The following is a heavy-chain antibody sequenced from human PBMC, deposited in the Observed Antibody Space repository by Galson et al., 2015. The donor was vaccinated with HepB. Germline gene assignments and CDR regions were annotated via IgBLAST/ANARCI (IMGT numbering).Heavy chain of an antibody. V-gene: IGHV4-59*01. Sequence: SETLSLTCTVSGGSISSYYWSWIRQPPGKGLEWIGYIYYSGNTNYNPSLKSRVTISVETSKNQFSLRLTSVTAADTAVYYCARDMGYCTSNSCYGSNSFDIWGQGTMVTVSS. D-gene: IGHD2-2*01. CDR3: ARDMGYCTSNSCYGSNSFDI. CDR2: IYYSGNT. CDR1: GGSISSYY. J-gene: IGHJ3*02.